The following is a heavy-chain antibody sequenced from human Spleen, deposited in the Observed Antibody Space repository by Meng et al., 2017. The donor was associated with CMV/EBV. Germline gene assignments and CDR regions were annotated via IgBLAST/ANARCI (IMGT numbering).Heavy chain of an antibody. CDR2: LSTYNGNT. D-gene: IGHD1-26*01. CDR3: ARDASGSDLG. Sequence: ASVKVSCKSSGYTFTDYGIGWVRQAPGQGLEWMGWLSTYNGNTNYAQKFQGRVTMTTDISTSIVYMELRSLRSDDTAVYYCARDASGSDLGWGQGTLVTVSS. CDR1: GYTFTDYG. V-gene: IGHV1-18*01. J-gene: IGHJ1*01.